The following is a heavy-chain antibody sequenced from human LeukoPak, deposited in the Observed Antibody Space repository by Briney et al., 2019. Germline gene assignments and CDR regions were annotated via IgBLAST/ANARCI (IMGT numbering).Heavy chain of an antibody. CDR2: IYHSGST. Sequence: SETLSLTCTVSGYSISSGYYWGWIRQPPGKGLEWIGSIYHSGSTYYNPSLKSRVTISVDTSKNQFSLKLSSVTAADTAVYYCARDGGIAAAGLTQFDYWGQGTLVTVSS. J-gene: IGHJ4*02. V-gene: IGHV4-38-2*02. CDR3: ARDGGIAAAGLTQFDY. D-gene: IGHD6-13*01. CDR1: GYSISSGYY.